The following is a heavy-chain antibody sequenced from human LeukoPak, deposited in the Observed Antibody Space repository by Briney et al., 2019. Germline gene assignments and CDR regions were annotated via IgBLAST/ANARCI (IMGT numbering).Heavy chain of an antibody. V-gene: IGHV3-23*01. CDR2: ISGSGGST. CDR1: GFTFSSYA. Sequence: SGGPLRLSCAASGFTFSSYAMSWVRQAPGKGLEWVSAISGSGGSTYYADSVKGRFTISRDNSKNTLYLQMNSLRAEDTAVYYCAKEVPMVRGVKYFDYWGQGTLVTVFS. D-gene: IGHD3-10*01. J-gene: IGHJ4*02. CDR3: AKEVPMVRGVKYFDY.